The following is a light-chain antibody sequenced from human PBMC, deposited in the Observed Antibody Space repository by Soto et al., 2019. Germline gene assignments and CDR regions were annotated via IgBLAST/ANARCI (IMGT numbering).Light chain of an antibody. CDR2: EGS. Sequence: QSVLTQPASVSGSPGQSITISCTGAGSAVGSFNLVSWYQHHPGRAPKLMIYEGSKRPSGVSYRFSGSKSGNTGSLTISGLQAEDEADYYCCSYAGSSTVLFGGGTKLTVL. V-gene: IGLV2-23*01. J-gene: IGLJ2*01. CDR1: GSAVGSFNL. CDR3: CSYAGSSTVL.